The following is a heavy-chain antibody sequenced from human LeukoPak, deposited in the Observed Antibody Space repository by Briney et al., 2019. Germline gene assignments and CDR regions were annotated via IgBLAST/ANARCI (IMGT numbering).Heavy chain of an antibody. V-gene: IGHV4-38-2*01. CDR1: GYSISSGYY. Sequence: SETLSLTCAVSGYSISSGYYWGWIRQPPGKGLEWIGSIYHSGSTYYNPSPKSRVTISVDTSKNQFSLKLSSVTAADTAVYYCARVDTAMVHLDVWGKGTTVTVSS. CDR3: ARVDTAMVHLDV. J-gene: IGHJ6*04. D-gene: IGHD5-18*01. CDR2: IYHSGST.